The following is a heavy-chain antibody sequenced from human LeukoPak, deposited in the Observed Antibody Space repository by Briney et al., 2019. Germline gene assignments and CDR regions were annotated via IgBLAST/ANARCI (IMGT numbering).Heavy chain of an antibody. CDR2: INPSGGST. V-gene: IGHV1-46*01. CDR1: GYTFTGYY. D-gene: IGHD3-22*01. J-gene: IGHJ3*02. Sequence: ASVKVSCKASGYTFTGYYMHWVRQAPGQGLEWMGIINPSGGSTSYAQKFQGRVTMTRDTSTSTVYMELSSLRSEDTAVYYCARVRLYYYDSSGYYSGAFDIWGQGTMVTVSS. CDR3: ARVRLYYYDSSGYYSGAFDI.